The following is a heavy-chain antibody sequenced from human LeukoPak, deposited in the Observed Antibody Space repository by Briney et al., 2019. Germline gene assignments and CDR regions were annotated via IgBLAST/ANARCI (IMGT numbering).Heavy chain of an antibody. V-gene: IGHV3-7*01. D-gene: IGHD5-24*01. J-gene: IGHJ4*02. CDR3: ARDPLASFVEMATTPYFDY. CDR1: GFTFSSYW. CDR2: IRQDGSEK. Sequence: GGSLRLSCAASGFTFSSYWMSWVRQAPGKGLEWVANIRQDGSEKYYVDSVKGRFTISRDNAKNSLYLQMNSLRAEDTAVYYCARDPLASFVEMATTPYFDYWGQGTLVTVSS.